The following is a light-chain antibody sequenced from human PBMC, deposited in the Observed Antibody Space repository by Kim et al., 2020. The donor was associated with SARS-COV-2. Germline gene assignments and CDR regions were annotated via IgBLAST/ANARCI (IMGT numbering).Light chain of an antibody. CDR1: KLGDKY. CDR2: QDT. J-gene: IGLJ2*01. Sequence: VSQGQTASITCSGDKLGDKYVCWYQQKPGQSPVLVIYQDTKRPSGIPERFSGSNSGNTATLTISGTQAMDEADYYCQAWDSSTVVFGGGTQLTVL. V-gene: IGLV3-1*01. CDR3: QAWDSSTVV.